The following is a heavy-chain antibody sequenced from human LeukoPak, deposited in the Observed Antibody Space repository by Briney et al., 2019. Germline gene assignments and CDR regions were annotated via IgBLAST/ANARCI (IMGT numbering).Heavy chain of an antibody. V-gene: IGHV5-51*01. Sequence: GESLKISCKGSGYSINNYWIGWVRQMPWKGLEWMGIIYPADSDIRYSPSFQGQVTISADKSISTAYLQWSSLKASDTAMYYCARQEYCSGGSCYTWFDPWGQGTLVIVSS. CDR2: IYPADSDI. CDR3: ARQEYCSGGSCYTWFDP. CDR1: GYSINNYW. D-gene: IGHD2-15*01. J-gene: IGHJ5*02.